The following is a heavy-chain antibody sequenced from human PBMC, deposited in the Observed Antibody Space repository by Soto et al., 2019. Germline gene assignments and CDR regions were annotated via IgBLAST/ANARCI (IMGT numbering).Heavy chain of an antibody. CDR1: GFNFSDYY. V-gene: IGHV3-11*06. J-gene: IGHJ4*02. CDR2: ISTNSRYI. D-gene: IGHD3-10*01. Sequence: PGGSLRLSCAVSGFNFSDYYMTWIRQAPGKGLEWISYISTNSRYIKYADSIKGRFTISRDNAKSSLYLQMNSLRAEDTAIYYRARGLGGSYFIAYWGQGTLVTVSS. CDR3: ARGLGGSYFIAY.